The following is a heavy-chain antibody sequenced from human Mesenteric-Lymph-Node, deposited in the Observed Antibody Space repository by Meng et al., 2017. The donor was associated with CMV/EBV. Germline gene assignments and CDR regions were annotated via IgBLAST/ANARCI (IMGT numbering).Heavy chain of an antibody. V-gene: IGHV3-30*02. CDR1: GFTFSTYG. CDR2: IRYDGTNK. CDR3: ARDVVNVGQYPDY. Sequence: GESLKISCAASGFTFSTYGMYWVRQAPGKGLEWVAFIRYDGTNKQYTDSVKGRFTISRDDAKNTLYMQMDSLTTEDTAVYYCARDVVNVGQYPDYWGQGTLVTVSS. D-gene: IGHD2-2*01. J-gene: IGHJ4*02.